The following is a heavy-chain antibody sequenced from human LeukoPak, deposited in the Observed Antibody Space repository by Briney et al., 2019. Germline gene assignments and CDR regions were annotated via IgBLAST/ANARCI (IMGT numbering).Heavy chain of an antibody. CDR2: IYWNNGK. D-gene: IGHD4-11*01. Sequence: KSGPTLVNPTQTLTLTCTFSGFPLNTGGVGVGWIRQPPGKALEWLAVIYWNNGKPYGPSLKNRLTVTKDTSKNQVVLTMTNMDPVDTATYYCAHRRLEENEVTTGFDYWGQGILVTVSS. J-gene: IGHJ4*02. CDR3: AHRRLEENEVTTGFDY. V-gene: IGHV2-5*01. CDR1: GFPLNTGGVG.